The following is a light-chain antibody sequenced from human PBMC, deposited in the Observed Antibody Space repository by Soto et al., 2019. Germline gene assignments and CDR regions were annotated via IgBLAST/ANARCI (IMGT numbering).Light chain of an antibody. J-gene: IGKJ1*01. Sequence: EILLTQPPGTLSLSPGERPTLSWRASQSLSSSFLAWYQQKPGQAPRIFISGVSSRATGIPDRFSGSGSGTDFTLTISRLEPEDFEVYYCQQYDSSPPTFGRGTKVDIK. CDR1: QSLSSSF. V-gene: IGKV3-20*01. CDR3: QQYDSSPPT. CDR2: GVS.